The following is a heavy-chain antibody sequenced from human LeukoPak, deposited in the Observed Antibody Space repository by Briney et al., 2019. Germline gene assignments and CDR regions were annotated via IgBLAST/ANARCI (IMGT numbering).Heavy chain of an antibody. J-gene: IGHJ4*02. V-gene: IGHV1-46*01. CDR3: ARVCWDYYDSSGYYCLDY. Sequence: ASVKVSCKASGYTFTGYYMHWVRQAPGQGLEWMGIINPSGGSTSYAQKFQGRVTMTRDMSTSTVYMELSSLRSEDTAVYYCARVCWDYYDSSGYYCLDYWGQGTLVTVSS. CDR2: INPSGGST. CDR1: GYTFTGYY. D-gene: IGHD3-22*01.